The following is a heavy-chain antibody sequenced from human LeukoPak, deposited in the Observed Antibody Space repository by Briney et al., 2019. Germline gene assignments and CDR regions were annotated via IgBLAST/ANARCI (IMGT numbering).Heavy chain of an antibody. CDR2: IYYSGST. CDR3: ARVRFGELLFSRGLENDAFDI. Sequence: SETLSLTCTVAGCSISSYYWSWIRQPPGKGLEWIGYIYYSGSTNYNPSLKSRVTISVDTSKNQFSLKLSSVTAEDTAVYYCARVRFGELLFSRGLENDAFDIWGQGTMVTVSS. D-gene: IGHD3-10*01. J-gene: IGHJ3*02. V-gene: IGHV4-59*01. CDR1: GCSISSYY.